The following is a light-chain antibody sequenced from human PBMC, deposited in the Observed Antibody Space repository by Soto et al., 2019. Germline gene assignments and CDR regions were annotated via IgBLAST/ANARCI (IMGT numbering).Light chain of an antibody. J-gene: IGLJ2*01. V-gene: IGLV2-14*01. Sequence: QSALTQPASVSGSPGQSITISCTGTSSEVGGYNYGSWYQQHPGKAPKLMIYDVSNRPTGVSNRFSGSKSGNTASLTISGLQAEEEADYYCSSYTSGSTLVVFGGGTKLTV. CDR2: DVS. CDR1: SSEVGGYNY. CDR3: SSYTSGSTLVV.